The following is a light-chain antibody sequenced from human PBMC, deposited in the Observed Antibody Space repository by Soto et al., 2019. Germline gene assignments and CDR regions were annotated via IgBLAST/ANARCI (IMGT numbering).Light chain of an antibody. CDR2: LNSDGSH. V-gene: IGLV4-69*01. CDR3: QTWGTGILAWV. CDR1: SGHSSYA. Sequence: QSVLTQSPSASASLGASVKLTCTLSSGHSSYAIAWHQQQPEKGPRYLMKLNSDGSHSKGDGIPDRFSGSSSGAERYLTISSLQSEDEADYYCQTWGTGILAWVFGGGTKLTVL. J-gene: IGLJ3*02.